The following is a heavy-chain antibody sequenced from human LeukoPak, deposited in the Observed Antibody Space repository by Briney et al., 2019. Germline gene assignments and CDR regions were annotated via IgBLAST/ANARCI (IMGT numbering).Heavy chain of an antibody. V-gene: IGHV3-7*01. J-gene: IGHJ4*02. CDR1: GFTFSNYW. CDR2: IKQDGSEK. CDR3: ARDRQIAY. Sequence: GGSLRLSCAAPGFTFSNYWLTWVRQAPGQGLEWVANIKQDGSEKHYVDSVKGRFTISRDNAKNSLYLQMNSLRAEDTAVYYCARDRQIAYWGQGTLVPVSS.